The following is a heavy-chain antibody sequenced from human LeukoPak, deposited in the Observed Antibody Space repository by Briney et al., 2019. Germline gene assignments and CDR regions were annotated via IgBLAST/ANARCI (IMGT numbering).Heavy chain of an antibody. CDR3: ARDTHSGYDGY. Sequence: SQTLSLTCTVSGGSISSGDYYWSWIRQPPGKGLEWIGYIYYSGSTYYNPSLKSRVTISVDTSKNQFSLKLSSVTAADTAVYYSARDTHSGYDGYWGQGTLVTVSS. CDR2: IYYSGST. CDR1: GGSISSGDYY. J-gene: IGHJ4*02. V-gene: IGHV4-30-4*01. D-gene: IGHD5-12*01.